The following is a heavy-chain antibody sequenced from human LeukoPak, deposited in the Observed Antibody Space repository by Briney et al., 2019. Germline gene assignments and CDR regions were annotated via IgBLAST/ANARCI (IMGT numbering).Heavy chain of an antibody. CDR2: ISRTGDST. V-gene: IGHV3-23*01. D-gene: IGHD1-26*01. CDR3: AKDLFSGSWTPFDY. J-gene: IGHJ4*02. CDR1: GFTFSSYS. Sequence: GGSLRLSCAASGFTFSSYSMSWVRQAPGKGLEWVSAISRTGDSTYYADSVKGRFTISRGNSENTLYLQMNGPRAEDTALYYCAKDLFSGSWTPFDYWGQGTLVTVSS.